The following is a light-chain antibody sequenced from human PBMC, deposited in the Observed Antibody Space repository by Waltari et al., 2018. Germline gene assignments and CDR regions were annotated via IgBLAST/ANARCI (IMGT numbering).Light chain of an antibody. CDR2: IAS. V-gene: IGKV1-33*01. CDR3: QQYDNLPVT. J-gene: IGKJ4*01. CDR1: QDISNY. Sequence: DIQMTQSPSSLSVSVGDRVTITCQASQDISNYLNWYQQKPGKAPKLLIYIASSLETGVPSRFSGSRSGTHFTFTISSLQPEDISTYYCQQYDNLPVTFGGGTKLEIK.